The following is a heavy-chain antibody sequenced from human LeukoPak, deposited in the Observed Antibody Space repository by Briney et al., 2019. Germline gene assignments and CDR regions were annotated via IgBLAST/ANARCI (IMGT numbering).Heavy chain of an antibody. Sequence: ASVKVSCKASGYTFTNYGISWVRQAPGQGLEWMGWISAYNGNTNYAQKLQGRVTMTTDTSTSTAYMELRSLRSDDTAVYYCASGPGIAVAGTLFDYWGQGTLVTVSS. J-gene: IGHJ4*02. D-gene: IGHD6-19*01. CDR1: GYTFTNYG. CDR3: ASGPGIAVAGTLFDY. V-gene: IGHV1-18*01. CDR2: ISAYNGNT.